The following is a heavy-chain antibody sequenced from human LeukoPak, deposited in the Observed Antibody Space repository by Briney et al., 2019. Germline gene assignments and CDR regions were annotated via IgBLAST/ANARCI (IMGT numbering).Heavy chain of an antibody. Sequence: ASVKVSCKVSGYTLTELSMHWVRQAPGKGLEGMGGFDPEDGETIYAQKFQGRVTMTEDTSTDTAYMELSSLRSEDTAVYYCATDLTMARGFDYWGQGTLVTVSP. CDR2: FDPEDGET. D-gene: IGHD3-10*01. J-gene: IGHJ4*02. V-gene: IGHV1-24*01. CDR1: GYTLTELS. CDR3: ATDLTMARGFDY.